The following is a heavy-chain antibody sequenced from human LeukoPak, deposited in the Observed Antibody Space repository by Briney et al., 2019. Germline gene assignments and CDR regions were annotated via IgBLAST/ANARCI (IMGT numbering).Heavy chain of an antibody. V-gene: IGHV1-18*01. CDR1: GYTFTSYG. CDR2: ISAYNGNT. J-gene: IGHJ6*02. D-gene: IGHD2-15*01. CDR3: ARQGYCSGGSCYPYYYGMDV. Sequence: ASVKVSCKASGYTFTSYGISWARQAPGQGLEWMGWISAYNGNTNYAQKLQGRVTMTTDTSTSTAYMELRSLRSDDTAVYYCARQGYCSGGSCYPYYYGMDVWGQGTTVTVSS.